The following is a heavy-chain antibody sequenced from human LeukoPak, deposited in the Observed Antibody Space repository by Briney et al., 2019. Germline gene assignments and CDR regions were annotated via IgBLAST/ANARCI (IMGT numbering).Heavy chain of an antibody. CDR2: TSNTGTT. J-gene: IGHJ4*02. Sequence: SETLSLTCSVSAGSIRSHYWNWIRQPPGKGLEWIGYTSNTGTTNYSPSLKSRVVISLDTSKSQFSLRLSSVTAADTAVYYCASSPSVEAAREYFNHWGQGTLVTVSS. CDR1: AGSIRSHY. V-gene: IGHV4-4*09. CDR3: ASSPSVEAAREYFNH. D-gene: IGHD3-3*01.